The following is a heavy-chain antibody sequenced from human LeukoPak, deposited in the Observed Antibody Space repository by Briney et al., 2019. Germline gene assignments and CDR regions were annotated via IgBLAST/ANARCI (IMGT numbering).Heavy chain of an antibody. J-gene: IGHJ4*02. Sequence: PSQTLSLTCAVSGGSISSGGYSWSWIRQPPGKGLEWIGYIYHSGSTYYNPSLKSRVTISVDRSKNQFSLKLSSVTAADTAVYYCARDRIGSGLFDYWGQGTLVTVSS. D-gene: IGHD6-19*01. CDR3: ARDRIGSGLFDY. CDR2: IYHSGST. V-gene: IGHV4-30-2*01. CDR1: GGSISSGGYS.